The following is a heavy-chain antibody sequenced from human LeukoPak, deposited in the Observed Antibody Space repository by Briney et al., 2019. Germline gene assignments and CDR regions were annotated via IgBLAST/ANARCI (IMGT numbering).Heavy chain of an antibody. CDR1: GGYVSSLD. CDR2: IYYSGST. V-gene: IGHV4-59*02. D-gene: IGHD3-10*02. J-gene: IGHJ6*02. CDR3: ARNVGEGDYYYGMDV. Sequence: YEFRFLTCCETGGYVSSLDWGWIRQPPEKGLEWIGYIYYSGSTNYNPSLKSRVTISVDTSKNQFSLKLSSVTAADTAVYYCARNVGEGDYYYGMDVWGQGTTVTVSS.